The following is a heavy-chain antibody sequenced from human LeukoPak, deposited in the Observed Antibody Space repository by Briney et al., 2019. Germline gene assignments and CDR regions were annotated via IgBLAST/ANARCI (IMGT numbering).Heavy chain of an antibody. CDR1: GFTFNSYP. J-gene: IGHJ3*02. D-gene: IGHD4/OR15-4a*01. CDR2: ISRNGGST. V-gene: IGHV3-64D*06. Sequence: GGSLRLSCAASGFTFNSYPVHWVRQAPGKGLEYVSGISRNGGSTYYADSVKGRFTISRDNSKNTLYLQMSSLRAEDTAVYYCVKESGFMVAPNSAFDIWGQGTMVTVSS. CDR3: VKESGFMVAPNSAFDI.